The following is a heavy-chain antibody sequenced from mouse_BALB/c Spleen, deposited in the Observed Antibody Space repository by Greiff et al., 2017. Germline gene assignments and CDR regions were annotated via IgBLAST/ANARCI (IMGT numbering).Heavy chain of an antibody. D-gene: IGHD2-1*01. CDR1: GFNIKDYY. CDR2: IDPENGNT. CDR3: ASRGATIFAY. Sequence: EVKLVESGAELVRPGALVKLSCKASGFNIKDYYMHWVKQRPEQGLEWIGWIDPENGNTIYDPKFQGKASITADTSSNTAYLQLSSLTSEDTAVYYCASRGATIFAYWGQGTLVTVSA. V-gene: IGHV14-1*02. J-gene: IGHJ3*01.